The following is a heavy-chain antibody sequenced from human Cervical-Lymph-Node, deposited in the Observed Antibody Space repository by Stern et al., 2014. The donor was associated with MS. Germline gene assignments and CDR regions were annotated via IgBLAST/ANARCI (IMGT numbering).Heavy chain of an antibody. Sequence: QVQLVESGAEVKKSGASVKVSCKASGYTFTSYDINWVRQATGQGLEWLGWMTPNSGNTVYAQKFQGRVTMTRNTSISTAYMELSSLRSEDTAVYYCARGGVTGATSFDYWGQGTLVTVSS. V-gene: IGHV1-8*01. D-gene: IGHD1-7*01. CDR1: GYTFTSYD. CDR2: MTPNSGNT. J-gene: IGHJ4*02. CDR3: ARGGVTGATSFDY.